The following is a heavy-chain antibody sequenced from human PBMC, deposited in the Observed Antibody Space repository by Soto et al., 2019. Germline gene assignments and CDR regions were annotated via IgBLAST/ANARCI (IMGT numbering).Heavy chain of an antibody. J-gene: IGHJ6*02. Sequence: QLQLQESGSGLVKPSQTLSLTCAVSGGSISSGGYSWSWIRQPPGKGLEWIGYIYHSGSTYYNPSLKCRVTIVIDTAKNQFSLKLRSVTAADAAVYYCAWRRGYPCYSGMDVWGQVTTVTVSS. D-gene: IGHD5-18*01. CDR3: AWRRGYPCYSGMDV. CDR1: GGSISSGGYS. V-gene: IGHV4-30-2*01. CDR2: IYHSGST.